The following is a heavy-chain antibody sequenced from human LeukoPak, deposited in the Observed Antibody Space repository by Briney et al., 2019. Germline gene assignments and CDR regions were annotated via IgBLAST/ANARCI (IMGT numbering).Heavy chain of an antibody. Sequence: SQTLSLTRTVSGGSISSGGYYWSWIRQHPGKGLEWIGYIYYSGSTYYNPSLKSRVTISVDTSKNQFSLKLSSVTAADTAVYYCARGGKMYSSSWYASNYYGMDVWGQGTTVTVSS. J-gene: IGHJ6*02. CDR2: IYYSGST. V-gene: IGHV4-31*03. CDR3: ARGGKMYSSSWYASNYYGMDV. CDR1: GGSISSGGYY. D-gene: IGHD6-13*01.